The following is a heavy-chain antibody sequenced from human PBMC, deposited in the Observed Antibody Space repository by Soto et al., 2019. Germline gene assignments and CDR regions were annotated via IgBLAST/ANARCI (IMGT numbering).Heavy chain of an antibody. CDR3: AKSSLGDHYGMDV. V-gene: IGHV3-23*01. D-gene: IGHD6-6*01. CDR2: ISDSGGGP. J-gene: IGHJ6*02. Sequence: GGSLRLSCSASGFTFSSFAMTWVRQAPGKGLEWVSVISDSGGGPCYADSVKGRFTISRDNSKNTLYMQMNSLRVEDTAVYYCAKSSLGDHYGMDVWGQGTTVTVSS. CDR1: GFTFSSFA.